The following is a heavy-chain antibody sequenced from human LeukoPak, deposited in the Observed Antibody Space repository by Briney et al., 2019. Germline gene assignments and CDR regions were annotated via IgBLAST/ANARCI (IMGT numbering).Heavy chain of an antibody. V-gene: IGHV4-34*01. J-gene: IGHJ4*02. D-gene: IGHD3-10*01. CDR1: GGSFSGYY. CDR2: INHSGST. CDR3: ANLYNSGSYFGH. Sequence: SETLSLTCAVYGGSFSGYYWSWIRQPPGKGLEWIGEINHSGSTNYNPSLKSRVTISVDTSKNQFSLILSSVTAADTAVYYCANLYNSGSYFGHWGQGALITVSS.